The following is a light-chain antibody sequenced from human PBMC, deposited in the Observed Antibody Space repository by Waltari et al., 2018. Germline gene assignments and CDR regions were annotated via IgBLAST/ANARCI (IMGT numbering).Light chain of an antibody. CDR3: SSYAGSNNWV. CDR1: SSDVAGYNY. V-gene: IGLV2-8*01. Sequence: QSALTQPPSASGSPGQSVTIPCTGTSSDVAGYNYVSWYQLHLGKAPKLMIYEVSKRPSRVPDRFSGSKSGKAASLTVSGLQAADEADYYCSSYAGSNNWVFGGGTKLTVL. J-gene: IGLJ3*02. CDR2: EVS.